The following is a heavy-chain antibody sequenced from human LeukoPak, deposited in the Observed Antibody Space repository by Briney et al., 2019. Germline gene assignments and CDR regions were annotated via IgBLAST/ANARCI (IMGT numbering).Heavy chain of an antibody. J-gene: IGHJ6*03. D-gene: IGHD3-22*01. V-gene: IGHV4-59*01. CDR2: IYYSGST. CDR1: GGSISSYY. Sequence: SETLSLTCTVSGGSISSYYWSWIRQPPGKGLEWIGYIYYSGSTNYNPSLNSRVTISVDTSKSQFSLKLSSVNAADTAVYYCARSVFVVFNYDHYYYYMDVWGKGTTVTISS. CDR3: ARSVFVVFNYDHYYYYMDV.